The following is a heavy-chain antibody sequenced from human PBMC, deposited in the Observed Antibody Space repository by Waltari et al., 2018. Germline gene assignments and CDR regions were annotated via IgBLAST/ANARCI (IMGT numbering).Heavy chain of an antibody. CDR3: ARDALRGHDYGPPFDY. Sequence: QVQLVQSGAEVKKPGSSVKVSCKASGGTFSSYAISWVRQDPGQGPEWMGGSIPILGIANYAQRFQGKVTITADKSTSTAYMELSSLRSEDTAVYYCARDALRGHDYGPPFDYWGQGTLVTVSS. CDR1: GGTFSSYA. CDR2: SIPILGIA. D-gene: IGHD4-17*01. V-gene: IGHV1-69*10. J-gene: IGHJ4*02.